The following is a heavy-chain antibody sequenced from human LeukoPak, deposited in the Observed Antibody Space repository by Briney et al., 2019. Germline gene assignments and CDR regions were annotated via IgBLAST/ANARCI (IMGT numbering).Heavy chain of an antibody. CDR1: GYSFTSYW. CDR3: ARAGYCSGGSCYSGEYYYYGMDV. CDR2: IYPGDSDT. Sequence: GESLKISCKGSGYSFTSYWIGWVRQMPGKGLEWMGIIYPGDSDTRYSPSFQGQVTISADKSIGTAYLQWSSLKASDTAMYYCARAGYCSGGSCYSGEYYYYGMDVWGQGTTVTVSS. J-gene: IGHJ6*02. V-gene: IGHV5-51*01. D-gene: IGHD2-15*01.